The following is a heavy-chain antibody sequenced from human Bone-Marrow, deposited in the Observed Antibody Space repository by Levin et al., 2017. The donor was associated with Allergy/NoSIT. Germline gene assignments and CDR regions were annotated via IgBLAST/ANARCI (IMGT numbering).Heavy chain of an antibody. V-gene: IGHV3-23*01. J-gene: IGHJ3*02. CDR1: GFIFTSSA. CDR3: AKVRRGRDACDI. Sequence: GGSLRLSCAASGFIFTSSAMSWVRQAPGKGLEWVSSISASDDSTFYTDSVKGRLTISRDNSKNTIYLQMNSLRAEDTAIYYCAKVRRGRDACDIWGQGTMVTVSS. D-gene: IGHD3-10*01. CDR2: ISASDDST.